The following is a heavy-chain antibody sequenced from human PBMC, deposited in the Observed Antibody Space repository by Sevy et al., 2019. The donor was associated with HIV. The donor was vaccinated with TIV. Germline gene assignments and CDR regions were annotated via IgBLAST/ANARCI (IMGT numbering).Heavy chain of an antibody. CDR1: GFTFNVYG. CDR3: AKDLTERYSTSFGDFDY. V-gene: IGHV3-30*02. D-gene: IGHD3-10*01. Sequence: VGSLRLSCAASGFTFNVYGMHWVRQAPGKELQWVAFTWYEGSTKYYADSVKGRFTISRDNSKNTLYLQMNSLRVEDMAMYYCAKDLTERYSTSFGDFDYWGQGSLVTVSS. J-gene: IGHJ4*02. CDR2: TWYEGSTK.